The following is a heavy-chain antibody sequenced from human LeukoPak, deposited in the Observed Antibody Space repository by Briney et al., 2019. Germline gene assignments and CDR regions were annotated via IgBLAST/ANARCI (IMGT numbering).Heavy chain of an antibody. D-gene: IGHD1-1*01. J-gene: IGHJ6*03. CDR2: ISSASAGR. V-gene: IGHV3-23*01. CDR3: AKDGYDYYYYYMDV. CDR1: GFTFSAYT. Sequence: GGSLRLSCAASGFTFSAYTMNWVRDAPGDGLEWVSSISSASAGRDYTDSVRGRFTISRDNSKNTLYLQMNSMRAEDTAVYYCAKDGYDYYYYYMDVWGKGTTVTVSS.